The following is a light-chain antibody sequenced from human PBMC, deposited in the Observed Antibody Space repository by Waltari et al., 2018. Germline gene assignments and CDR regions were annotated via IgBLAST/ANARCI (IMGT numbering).Light chain of an antibody. Sequence: QSALTQPPYASGSLGQSVTISCSGTRNDVGGYNYVSLYQQHSGNAPSIIIYEVTGRPSVVPGRFSGSKAGNTASLTVSGLQAEDEADYYCSSFAGSDNLDIFGGGTKLTVL. J-gene: IGLJ2*01. CDR2: EVT. V-gene: IGLV2-8*01. CDR3: SSFAGSDNLDI. CDR1: RNDVGGYNY.